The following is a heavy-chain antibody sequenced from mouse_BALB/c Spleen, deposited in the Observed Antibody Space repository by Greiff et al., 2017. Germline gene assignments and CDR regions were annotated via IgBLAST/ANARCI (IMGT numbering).Heavy chain of an antibody. D-gene: IGHD2-3*01. CDR3: ARCPRYDGYLY. CDR2: IDPANGNT. J-gene: IGHJ2*01. Sequence: EVMLVESGAELVKPGASVKLSCTASGFNIKDTYMHWVKQRPEQGLEWIGRIDPANGNTKYDPKFQGKATITADTSSNTAYLQLSSLTSEDTAVYYCARCPRYDGYLYWGQGTTLTVSS. V-gene: IGHV14-3*02. CDR1: GFNIKDTY.